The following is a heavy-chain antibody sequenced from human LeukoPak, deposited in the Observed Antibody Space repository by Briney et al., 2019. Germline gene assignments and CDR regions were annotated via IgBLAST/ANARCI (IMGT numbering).Heavy chain of an antibody. Sequence: GGSLRLSCAASGFTFSSYSMNWVRQAPGKGLEWVSSISSSSSYIYYADSVKGRFTISRDNAKNSLYLQMNSLRAEDTAVYYCARDLVVVPAAMSYYYGMDVCGKGTTVTVSS. J-gene: IGHJ6*04. CDR2: ISSSSSYI. CDR1: GFTFSSYS. V-gene: IGHV3-21*01. CDR3: ARDLVVVPAAMSYYYGMDV. D-gene: IGHD2-2*01.